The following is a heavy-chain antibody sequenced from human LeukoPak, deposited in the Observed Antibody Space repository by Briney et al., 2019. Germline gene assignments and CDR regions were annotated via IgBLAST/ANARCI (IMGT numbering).Heavy chain of an antibody. V-gene: IGHV3-74*01. CDR3: ARYQITIFGVVEDYGMDV. CDR1: GFTFSSYW. Sequence: PGGSLRLSCAASGFTFSSYWMHWARQAPGKGLVWVSRINSDGSSTSYADSVKGRFTISRDNAKNALYLQMNSLRAEDTAVYYCARYQITIFGVVEDYGMDVWGQGTTVTVSS. CDR2: INSDGSST. D-gene: IGHD3-3*01. J-gene: IGHJ6*02.